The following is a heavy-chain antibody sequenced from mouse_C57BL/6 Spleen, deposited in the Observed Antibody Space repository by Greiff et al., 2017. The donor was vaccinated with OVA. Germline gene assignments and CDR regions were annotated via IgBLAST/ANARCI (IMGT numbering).Heavy chain of an antibody. CDR3: ARDSSGYFFAY. V-gene: IGHV1-52*01. CDR1: GYTFTSYW. Sequence: VQLQQSGAELVRPGSSVKLSCKASGYTFTSYWMHWVKQRPIQGLEWIGNIDPSDSETHYNQKFKDKATLTVDKSSSTAYMQLSSLTSEDSAVYYCARDSSGYFFAYWGQGTLVTVSA. J-gene: IGHJ3*01. CDR2: IDPSDSET. D-gene: IGHD3-2*02.